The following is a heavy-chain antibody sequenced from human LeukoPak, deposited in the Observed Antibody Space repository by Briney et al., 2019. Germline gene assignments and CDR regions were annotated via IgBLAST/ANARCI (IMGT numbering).Heavy chain of an antibody. CDR2: IFHSGST. Sequence: PSETLSLTCTVSGDSISSSSYYWGWIRQPPGKGLEWIGSIFHSGSTYYNPSLKSRVTISVDTSKNQFSLKLSSVTAADTAVYYCARGPPDCSSTSCYAFDAFDIWGQGTMVTVSS. D-gene: IGHD2-2*01. J-gene: IGHJ3*02. CDR1: GDSISSSSYY. CDR3: ARGPPDCSSTSCYAFDAFDI. V-gene: IGHV4-39*07.